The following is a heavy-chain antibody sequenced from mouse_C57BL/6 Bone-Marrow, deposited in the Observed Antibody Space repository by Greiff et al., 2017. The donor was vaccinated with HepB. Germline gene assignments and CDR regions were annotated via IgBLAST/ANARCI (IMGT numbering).Heavy chain of an antibody. CDR1: GFSLTSYG. D-gene: IGHD2-5*01. CDR3: ANPYSNYDAMDY. J-gene: IGHJ4*01. V-gene: IGHV2-5*01. Sequence: VKLQESGPGLVQPSQSLSITCTVSGFSLTSYGVHWVRQSPGKGLEWLGVIWRGGSTDYNAAFMSRLSITKDNSKSQVFFKMNSLQADDTAIYYCANPYSNYDAMDYWGQGTSVTVSS. CDR2: IWRGGST.